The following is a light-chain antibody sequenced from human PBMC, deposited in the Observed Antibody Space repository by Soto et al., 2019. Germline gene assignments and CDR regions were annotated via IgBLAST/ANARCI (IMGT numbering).Light chain of an antibody. CDR2: GAS. V-gene: IGKV3-15*01. J-gene: IGKJ1*01. Sequence: EIVMTQSPATLSVSPGERAALSCRASQSVTSNLAWYQQKPGQGPRLVIYGASTRATGIPARFSGSGSGTEFTLTITSLQSEDFALYYCQQYGNSPQTFGQGTKVDIK. CDR3: QQYGNSPQT. CDR1: QSVTSN.